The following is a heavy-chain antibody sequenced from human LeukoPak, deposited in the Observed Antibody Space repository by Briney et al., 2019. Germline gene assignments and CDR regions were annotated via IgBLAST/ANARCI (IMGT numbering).Heavy chain of an antibody. Sequence: GGSLRLSCAASGFTFSRFAMNWVRQAPGKGLEWISYINTDSSDIHYADSVKGRFTISRDNARNTLFLQLSSPRAEDSAVYYCARDTFQPGLIDSWGQGTLVTVSS. CDR1: GFTFSRFA. CDR2: INTDSSDI. J-gene: IGHJ4*02. CDR3: ARDTFQPGLIDS. D-gene: IGHD2-2*01. V-gene: IGHV3-21*05.